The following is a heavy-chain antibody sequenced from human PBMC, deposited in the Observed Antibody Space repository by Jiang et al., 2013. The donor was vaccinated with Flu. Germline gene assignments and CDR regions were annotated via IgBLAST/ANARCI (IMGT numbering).Heavy chain of an antibody. CDR2: IDPSDSYI. J-gene: IGHJ4*02. V-gene: IGHV5-10-1*01. D-gene: IGHD6-19*01. CDR3: ARRNTGIALAGRGGFDY. Sequence: TSDWISWVRQMPGKGLEWMGRIDPSDSYINYNPSFQGHVTISVDKSISTAYLEWASLKASDSAMYYCARRNTGIALAGRGGFDYWGQGTLVTVSS. CDR1: TSDW.